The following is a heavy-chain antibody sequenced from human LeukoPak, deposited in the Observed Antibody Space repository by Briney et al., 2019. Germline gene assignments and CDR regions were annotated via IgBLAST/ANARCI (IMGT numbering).Heavy chain of an antibody. D-gene: IGHD5-18*01. CDR3: ARTFEYSYGV. CDR2: IYHSGST. J-gene: IGHJ4*02. Sequence: SETLSLTCAVSGGSISSGGYSWSWLRQPPGTGLEWIGYIYHSGSTYYNPSLKSRVTISVDRSKNQFSLKLSSVTAADTAVYYCARTFEYSYGVWGQGTLVTVSS. V-gene: IGHV4-30-2*01. CDR1: GGSISSGGYS.